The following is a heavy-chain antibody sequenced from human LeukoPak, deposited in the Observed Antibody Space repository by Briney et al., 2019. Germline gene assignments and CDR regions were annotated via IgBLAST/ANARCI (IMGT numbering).Heavy chain of an antibody. CDR2: IYYSGST. V-gene: IGHV4-59*01. Sequence: SETLSLTCTVSGGSISSYYWSWLRQPPGKGLEWIGYIYYSGSTNYNPSLKSRVTISVDTSKNQFSLKLSSVTAADTAVYYCAGIWGYCSSTSCRRGRLAYYYYMDVWGKGTTVTISS. D-gene: IGHD2-2*01. CDR1: GGSISSYY. CDR3: AGIWGYCSSTSCRRGRLAYYYYMDV. J-gene: IGHJ6*03.